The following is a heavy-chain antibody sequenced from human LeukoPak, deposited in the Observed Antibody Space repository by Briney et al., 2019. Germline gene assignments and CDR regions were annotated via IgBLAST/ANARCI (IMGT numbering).Heavy chain of an antibody. CDR3: ARAVFGAFDI. Sequence: PSETLSLTCTVSGGSIISRNYYWDWIRQSPGKVMEWIGNIYYCGSTYYNPSLESRVTISVDTSKNQFSMNLSSVTASDTAVYYCARAVFGAFDIWGQGTMVTVSS. CDR2: IYYCGST. V-gene: IGHV4-39*01. D-gene: IGHD1-14*01. J-gene: IGHJ3*02. CDR1: GGSIISRNYY.